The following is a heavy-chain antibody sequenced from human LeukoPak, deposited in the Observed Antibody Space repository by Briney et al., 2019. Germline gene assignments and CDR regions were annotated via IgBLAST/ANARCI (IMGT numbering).Heavy chain of an antibody. D-gene: IGHD4-17*01. CDR3: ARTGSTVTMLYPFDH. CDR1: GGSIRSYY. J-gene: IGHJ4*02. Sequence: SETLSLTCTVSGGSIRSYYWSWIRQPPGKGLEWIGYIYYSGNTNYNPSLKSRVSISVDTSKNQFSLKLSSVTAADTAVYYCARTGSTVTMLYPFDHWGQGTLVIVSS. CDR2: IYYSGNT. V-gene: IGHV4-59*01.